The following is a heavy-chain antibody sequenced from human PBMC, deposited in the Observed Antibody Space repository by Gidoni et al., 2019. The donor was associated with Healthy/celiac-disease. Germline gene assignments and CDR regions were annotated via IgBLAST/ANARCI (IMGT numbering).Heavy chain of an antibody. J-gene: IGHJ6*04. CDR3: AREFYCSSTSCSDYYYYYGMDV. Sequence: QVQLVESGGGVVQPGRSLSLSCAASGFTFSSYAMHWVRQAPGKGLEWVAVISYDGSNKYYADSVKGRFTISRDNSKNTLYLQMNSLRAEDTAVYYCAREFYCSSTSCSDYYYYYGMDVWGKGTTVTVSS. D-gene: IGHD2-2*01. CDR2: ISYDGSNK. V-gene: IGHV3-30-3*01. CDR1: GFTFSSYA.